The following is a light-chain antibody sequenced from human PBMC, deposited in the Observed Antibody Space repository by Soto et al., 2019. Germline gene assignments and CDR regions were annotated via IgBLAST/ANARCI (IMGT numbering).Light chain of an antibody. CDR2: WAS. V-gene: IGKV4-1*01. Sequence: DIVMPQSPDLLAVSVGARAPTNRKSSPSVLYSANNKAHLAWYQQRPRQPPKLLVSWASTRESGVPDRFSGSESGTEFTLTISSLQAEDVAVYYCQQYYGTPTFGQGTKGDIK. CDR3: QQYYGTPT. CDR1: PSVLYSANNKAH. J-gene: IGKJ1*01.